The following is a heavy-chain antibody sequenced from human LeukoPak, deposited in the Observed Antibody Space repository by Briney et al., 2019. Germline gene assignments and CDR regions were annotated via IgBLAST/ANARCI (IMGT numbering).Heavy chain of an antibody. D-gene: IGHD5-12*01. J-gene: IGHJ4*02. CDR2: IYHSGST. V-gene: IGHV4-30-2*01. CDR3: ARSVVGGHSGYDFGLFDY. CDR1: GGSISSGGYS. Sequence: KPSQTLSLTCAVSGGSISSGGYSWSWIRQPPGKGLEWIGYIYHSGSTYYNPSLKSRVTISVDRSKNQFSLKLSSVTAADTAVYYCARSVVGGHSGYDFGLFDYWGQGTLVTVSS.